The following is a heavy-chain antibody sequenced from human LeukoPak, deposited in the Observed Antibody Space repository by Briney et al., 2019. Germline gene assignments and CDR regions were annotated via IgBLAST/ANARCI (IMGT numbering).Heavy chain of an antibody. CDR1: GGSINNYY. CDR3: ARASSTPGSGYYPFDY. D-gene: IGHD3-3*01. J-gene: IGHJ4*02. V-gene: IGHV4-59*01. Sequence: SETPSLTCIVSGGSINNYYWSWVRQSPGRGLEWIGYIYYTGITNYNPSLRSRVILSVDTSKNQFSLKLRSATAADTAVYFCARASSTPGSGYYPFDYWGQGTLVTVSS. CDR2: IYYTGIT.